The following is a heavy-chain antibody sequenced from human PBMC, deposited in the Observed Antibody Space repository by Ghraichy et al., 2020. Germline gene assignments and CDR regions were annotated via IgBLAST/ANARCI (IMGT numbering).Heavy chain of an antibody. CDR3: ARGGSTTIVITFGGDIGYFDY. V-gene: IGHV4-39*01. CDR1: GGSISSSSYY. J-gene: IGHJ4*02. Sequence: SETPSLTCTVSGGSISSSSYYWGWIRQPPGKGLEWLGFIYYSGSTYYNPSLKSRLTISVDTSKNQFSLKLRSVTAADTAVYFCARGGSTTIVITFGGDIGYFDYWGQGTLVTVSS. CDR2: IYYSGST. D-gene: IGHD3-16*02.